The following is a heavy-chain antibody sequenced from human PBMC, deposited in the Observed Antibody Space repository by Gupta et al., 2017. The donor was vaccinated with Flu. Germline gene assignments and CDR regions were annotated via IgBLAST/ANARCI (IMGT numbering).Heavy chain of an antibody. CDR1: SSTGDY. Sequence: SSTGDYWGWIRQPPGKGLEWIVTISYSGNTYYNPSLKSRVTISVDTSKNQFSLRLSSVTAADRALYYCAGQAANTDYADYWGQGTLVTVSS. CDR3: AGQAANTDYADY. D-gene: IGHD6-25*01. CDR2: ISYSGNT. J-gene: IGHJ4*02. V-gene: IGHV4-39*01.